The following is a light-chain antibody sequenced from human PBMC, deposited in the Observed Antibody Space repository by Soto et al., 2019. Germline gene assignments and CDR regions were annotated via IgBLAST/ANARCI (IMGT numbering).Light chain of an antibody. CDR3: QQYNSYPT. V-gene: IGKV1-5*03. CDR2: KAS. J-gene: IGKJ1*01. Sequence: DIQMTQSPSTLSASVGDRVTITCRASQSISSWLAWYQQKPVKAPKLLIYKASSLESGVPSRFSGSGSGTEFTLNISSLQPDDFATYYCQQYNSYPTFGQGTKVEIK. CDR1: QSISSW.